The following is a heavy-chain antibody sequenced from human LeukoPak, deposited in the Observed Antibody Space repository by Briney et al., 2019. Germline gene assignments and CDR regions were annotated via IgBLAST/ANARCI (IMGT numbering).Heavy chain of an antibody. CDR1: GGSFSDYY. CDR2: INHSGST. V-gene: IGHV4-34*01. D-gene: IGHD3-3*01. Sequence: PSETLSLTXAVYGGSFSDYYWSWIRQPPGEGLEWIGEINHSGSTNYNPSLKSRVTISVDTSKTQFSLKLSSVTAADTAVYYCARASRFLVRYYMDVWGKGTTVTVSS. CDR3: ARASRFLVRYYMDV. J-gene: IGHJ6*03.